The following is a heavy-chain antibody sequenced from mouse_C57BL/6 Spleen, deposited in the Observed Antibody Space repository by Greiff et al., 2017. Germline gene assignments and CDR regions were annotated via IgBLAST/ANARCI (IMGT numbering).Heavy chain of an antibody. J-gene: IGHJ4*01. V-gene: IGHV5-6*01. CDR2: ISSGGSYT. CDR3: ATLGDGYSYYYAMDY. Sequence: EVMLVESGGDLVKPGGSLKLSCAASGFTFSSYGMSWVRQTPDKRLEWVATISSGGSYTYYPDSVKGRFTISRDNAKNTLYLQMSSLKSEDTAMYYCATLGDGYSYYYAMDYWGQGTSVTVSS. D-gene: IGHD2-3*01. CDR1: GFTFSSYG.